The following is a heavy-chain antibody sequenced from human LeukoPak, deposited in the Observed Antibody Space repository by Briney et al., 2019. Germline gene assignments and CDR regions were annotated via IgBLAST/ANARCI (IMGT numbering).Heavy chain of an antibody. J-gene: IGHJ6*03. V-gene: IGHV1-46*01. Sequence: ASVKVSCKAFGYTFTSNYMHWVRQAPGQGPEWMGVISPSGGSTTYAQKFQGRVTLTRDMSTSTDYLELSSLRSDDTAVYYCARAPSDSSGYSSYYYYMDVWGKGTTVTVSS. D-gene: IGHD3-22*01. CDR1: GYTFTSNY. CDR2: ISPSGGST. CDR3: ARAPSDSSGYSSYYYYMDV.